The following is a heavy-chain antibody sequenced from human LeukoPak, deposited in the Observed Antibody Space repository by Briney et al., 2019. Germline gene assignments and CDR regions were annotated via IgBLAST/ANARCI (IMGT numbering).Heavy chain of an antibody. CDR3: ARRRLEYGSGSYYTKAKYYFDY. CDR2: INYSVGT. D-gene: IGHD3-10*01. CDR1: GGSFSGYY. Sequence: SETLSLTCAVYGGSFSGYYWTWIRQPPGKGLEWIGEINYSVGTNYHPSLKSRVTISLDTSKNQFSLKLSSVTAADTAVYYCARRRLEYGSGSYYTKAKYYFDYWGQGTLVTVSS. V-gene: IGHV4-34*01. J-gene: IGHJ4*02.